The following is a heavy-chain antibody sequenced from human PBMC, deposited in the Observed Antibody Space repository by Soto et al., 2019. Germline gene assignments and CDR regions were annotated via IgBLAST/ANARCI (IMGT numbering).Heavy chain of an antibody. CDR2: IYYSGST. Sequence: QVQLQESGPGLVKPSETLSLTCTVSGGSISSYYWSWIRQPPGKGLEWIGYIYYSGSTNYNPSLKSRVTISVDTSKNQCSLKLSSVTAADTAVYYCARARYGDYQADAFDICGQGTMVTVS. J-gene: IGHJ3*02. CDR1: GGSISSYY. D-gene: IGHD4-17*01. V-gene: IGHV4-59*08. CDR3: ARARYGDYQADAFDI.